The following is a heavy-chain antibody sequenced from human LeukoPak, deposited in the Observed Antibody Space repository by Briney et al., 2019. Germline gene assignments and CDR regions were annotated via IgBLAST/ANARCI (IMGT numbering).Heavy chain of an antibody. Sequence: PSETLSLTCTVSGVSISSSNYYWGWIRQPPGKGLEWIGSIYYSGSTYYNPSLKSRVTISVDTSKNQFSLKLNSLTAADTAVYYCARSRKNDCTSTSCYTDYWGQGALVTVSS. CDR3: ARSRKNDCTSTSCYTDY. J-gene: IGHJ4*02. D-gene: IGHD2-2*02. CDR1: GVSISSSNYY. V-gene: IGHV4-39*01. CDR2: IYYSGST.